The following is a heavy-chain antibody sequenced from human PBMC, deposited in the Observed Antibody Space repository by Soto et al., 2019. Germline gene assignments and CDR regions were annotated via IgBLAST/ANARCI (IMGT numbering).Heavy chain of an antibody. CDR1: GRSISNYY. J-gene: IGHJ4*02. CDR2: IYYNGDT. D-gene: IGHD1-26*01. V-gene: IGHV4-59*01. Sequence: QVQLQESGPGLMKPSETLSLTCTVSGRSISNYYWSWIRQPPGKGLEWIGYIYYNGDTNYNPSLKSRVTISVDTSKNQFSLKLSSVTAADTAVYYCARGDMGGGSYPFAYWGQGSVVSVSS. CDR3: ARGDMGGGSYPFAY.